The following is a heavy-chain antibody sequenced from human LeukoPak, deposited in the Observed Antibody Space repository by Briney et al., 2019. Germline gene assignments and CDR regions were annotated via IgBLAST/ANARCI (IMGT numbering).Heavy chain of an antibody. CDR3: ARDVTYHGGDWFDP. J-gene: IGHJ5*02. D-gene: IGHD4-23*01. V-gene: IGHV3-48*04. CDR2: ISSTASSI. Sequence: GGSLRLSCAGSEFTFSSYSMSWVRQAPGKGLEWVSYISSTASSIYYADSVKGRFTLSRDNAKNSLYLQMNSLRAEDTAVYYCARDVTYHGGDWFDPWGQGTLVTVSS. CDR1: EFTFSSYS.